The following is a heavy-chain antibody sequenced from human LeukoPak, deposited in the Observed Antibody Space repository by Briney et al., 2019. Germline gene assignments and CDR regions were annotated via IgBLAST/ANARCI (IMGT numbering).Heavy chain of an antibody. CDR2: IWHDGSHK. V-gene: IGHV3-33*06. Sequence: GRSLRLSCAASGFAFNTYAMHWVRQAPGQGLEWVALIWHDGSHKFYSNSVKGRFTISRDNSKNTLYLQMNSLRAEDTAVYYCAKDSGWYYFDYWGQGTLVTVSS. D-gene: IGHD6-19*01. J-gene: IGHJ4*02. CDR1: GFAFNTYA. CDR3: AKDSGWYYFDY.